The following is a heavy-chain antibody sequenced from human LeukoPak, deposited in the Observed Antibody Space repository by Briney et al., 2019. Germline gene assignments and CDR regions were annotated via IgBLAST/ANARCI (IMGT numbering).Heavy chain of an antibody. D-gene: IGHD6-19*01. CDR2: ISGSGGST. V-gene: IGHV3-23*01. J-gene: IGHJ5*02. CDR3: AKFLGYSSGDFP. Sequence: GSLRLSCAASGFTFSSYAMSWVRQAPGKGLEWVSAISGSGGSTYYADSVKGRFTISRDDSKNTLYLQMNSLRAEDTAVYYCAKFLGYSSGDFPWGQGTLVTVSS. CDR1: GFTFSSYA.